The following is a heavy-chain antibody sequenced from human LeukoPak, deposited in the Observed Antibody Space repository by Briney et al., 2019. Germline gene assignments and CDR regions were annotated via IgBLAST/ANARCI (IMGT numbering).Heavy chain of an antibody. J-gene: IGHJ3*02. CDR1: GLTFSGYW. V-gene: IGHV3-7*01. CDR3: AIDSGSYFGLLGAFDI. CDR2: IKQDGSEK. Sequence: PGGSLRLSCAASGLTFSGYWMGWVRQAPGKGLEWVANIKQDGSEKSYVESVKGRFTISRDNAENSLYLQMNSLRAEDTAVYYCAIDSGSYFGLLGAFDIWGQGTMVTVSS. D-gene: IGHD1-26*01.